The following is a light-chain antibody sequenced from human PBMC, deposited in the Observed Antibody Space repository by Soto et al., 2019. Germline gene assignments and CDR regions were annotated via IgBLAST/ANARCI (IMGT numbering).Light chain of an antibody. CDR2: GAF. J-gene: IGKJ4*01. CDR3: QQYNKWPLT. CDR1: QSVAGN. Sequence: TQSVSPGEGATLSCWASQSVAGNLAWYQQKPGQAPRLLIYGAFTRATGIPATFSGSGSGTEFTLTISSLQSEDFAVYYCQQYNKWPLTFGGGTKVEIK. V-gene: IGKV3-15*01.